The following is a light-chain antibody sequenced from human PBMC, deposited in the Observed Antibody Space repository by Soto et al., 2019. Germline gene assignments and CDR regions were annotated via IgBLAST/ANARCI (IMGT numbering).Light chain of an antibody. CDR3: MQRKEFPYT. CDR1: QSLLESDDENTY. V-gene: IGKV2-40*01. Sequence: DIVMTQTPLALAVTTGEPASISCRSSQSLLESDDENTYLDWYLQKPGQSPQPLINLHSDRASGVPARFSGSGSNTDFTLKISRVEAEDVGVYYCMQRKEFPYTFGQGTKLEIK. CDR2: LHS. J-gene: IGKJ2*01.